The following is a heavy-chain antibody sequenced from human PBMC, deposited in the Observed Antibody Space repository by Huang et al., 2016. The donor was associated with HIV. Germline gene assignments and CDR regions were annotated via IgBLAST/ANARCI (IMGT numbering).Heavy chain of an antibody. CDR3: ATGFDVFFDF. Sequence: QVQLVQSRAEVKKPGASVKVSCKVSEYTLTELSVHWVRQPPGKGLEGVGVFDPEIGETINEQKFQGRVTMTEDTSTETAFMELSGLRPEDTAVYYCATGFDVFFDFWGQGTLVTVSS. J-gene: IGHJ4*02. CDR2: FDPEIGET. V-gene: IGHV1-24*01. D-gene: IGHD3-9*01. CDR1: EYTLTELS.